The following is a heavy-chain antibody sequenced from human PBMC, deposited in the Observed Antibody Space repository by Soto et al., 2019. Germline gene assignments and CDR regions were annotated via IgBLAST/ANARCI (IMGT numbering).Heavy chain of an antibody. J-gene: IGHJ6*02. CDR1: GGSISSYY. Sequence: PSETLSLTCTVSGGSISSYYWSWIRQPPGKGLEWIGYIYYSGSTNYNPSLKSRVTISVDTSKNQFSLKLSSVTAADTAVYYCARVRDGYYYGMDVWGQRTTVTVSS. V-gene: IGHV4-59*01. CDR3: ARVRDGYYYGMDV. CDR2: IYYSGST.